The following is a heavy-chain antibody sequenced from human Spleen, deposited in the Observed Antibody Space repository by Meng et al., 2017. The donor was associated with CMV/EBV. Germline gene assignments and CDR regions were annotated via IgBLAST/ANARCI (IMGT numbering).Heavy chain of an antibody. V-gene: IGHV1-46*01. CDR1: GYIFSRDH. CDR2: INAGDGTT. D-gene: IGHD1-1*01. Sequence: SCKASGYIFSRDHMHWVRQAPGQGLEWMGIINAGDGTTRYAQKFQDRVTMSRDTSTVYVELSSLRFEDTAVYYCAREEAGTPAFDHWGQGILVTVSS. CDR3: AREEAGTPAFDH. J-gene: IGHJ4*02.